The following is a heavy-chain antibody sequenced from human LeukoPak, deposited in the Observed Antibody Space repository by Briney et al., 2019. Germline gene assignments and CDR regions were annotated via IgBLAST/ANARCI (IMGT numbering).Heavy chain of an antibody. D-gene: IGHD5-18*01. Sequence: GGSLRLSCAASGFTFSSYAMSWVRQAPGKGLEWVSAISGSGGSTYYADSVKGRFTISRDNSKNTLYLQMNSLRAEDTAVYCCAREGGTWIQLWFRSDAFDIWGQGTMVTVSS. CDR3: AREGGTWIQLWFRSDAFDI. CDR1: GFTFSSYA. V-gene: IGHV3-23*01. CDR2: ISGSGGST. J-gene: IGHJ3*02.